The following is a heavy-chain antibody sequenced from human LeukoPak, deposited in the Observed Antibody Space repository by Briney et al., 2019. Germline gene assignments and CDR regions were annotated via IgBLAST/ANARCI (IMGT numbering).Heavy chain of an antibody. CDR3: ARGGDFY. CDR1: GFTFSTYN. Sequence: PGGSLRLSCAASGFTFSTYNMNWVLQAPGKGLEWVSSISGSSSYIYYADSVKGRFSISRDNAKNSLYLQMNSLRAEDTAVYYCARGGDFYWGQGTLVTVSS. V-gene: IGHV3-21*01. D-gene: IGHD3-3*01. CDR2: ISGSSSYI. J-gene: IGHJ4*02.